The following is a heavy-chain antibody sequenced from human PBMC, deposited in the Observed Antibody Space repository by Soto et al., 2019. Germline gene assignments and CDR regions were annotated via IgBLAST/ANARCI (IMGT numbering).Heavy chain of an antibody. Sequence: QEYLVESGGGVVQPGTSLRLSCEASGFSFTNYALHWVRQAPGKGPEWVTMIWYDGGNKYYGDSVKGRFTVSRDNSKNTLYLQMDSLRAEDTAVYYCARGLRFPEYYQNMDVWGRGTTVTVSS. CDR3: ARGLRFPEYYQNMDV. CDR2: IWYDGGNK. D-gene: IGHD2-21*01. V-gene: IGHV3-33*01. CDR1: GFSFTNYA. J-gene: IGHJ6*04.